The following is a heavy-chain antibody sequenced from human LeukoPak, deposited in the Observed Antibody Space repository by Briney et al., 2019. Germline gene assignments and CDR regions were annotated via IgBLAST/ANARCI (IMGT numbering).Heavy chain of an antibody. Sequence: GGSLSLSCAASGFTFSSYWMHWVRQVPGKGLVWVSAISGSGGSTYYADSVKGRFTISRDNSKNTLYLQMNSLRAEDTAVYYCAKGPGYSLYYYYMDVWGKGTTVTVSS. CDR3: AKGPGYSLYYYYMDV. V-gene: IGHV3-23*01. D-gene: IGHD5-18*01. CDR2: ISGSGGST. CDR1: GFTFSSYW. J-gene: IGHJ6*03.